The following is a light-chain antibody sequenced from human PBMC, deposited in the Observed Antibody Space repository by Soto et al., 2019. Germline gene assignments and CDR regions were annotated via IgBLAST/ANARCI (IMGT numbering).Light chain of an antibody. Sequence: QLVLTQSPSASASLGASVKLTCTLSSGHSSYAIAWHQQHPEKGPRYLMKLNSDGSHSKGDGIPDRFSGSSSGAERYLTISSLQSEDEADYYCQTWGTGILVFGGGTKVTVL. CDR2: LNSDGSH. J-gene: IGLJ2*01. CDR1: SGHSSYA. CDR3: QTWGTGILV. V-gene: IGLV4-69*01.